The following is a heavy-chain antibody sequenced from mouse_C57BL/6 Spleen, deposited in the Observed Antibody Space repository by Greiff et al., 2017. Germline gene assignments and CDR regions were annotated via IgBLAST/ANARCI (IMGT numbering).Heavy chain of an antibody. D-gene: IGHD2-4*01. CDR2: ISSGSSTI. CDR1: GFTFSDYG. Sequence: DVQLVESGGGLVKPGGSLKLSCAASGFTFSDYGMHWVRQAPEKGLEWVAYISSGSSTIYYADTVKGRFTISRDNAKNTLFLQMTSLRSEDTAMYYCARPYDYDVLYFDYWGQGTTLTVSS. V-gene: IGHV5-17*01. CDR3: ARPYDYDVLYFDY. J-gene: IGHJ2*01.